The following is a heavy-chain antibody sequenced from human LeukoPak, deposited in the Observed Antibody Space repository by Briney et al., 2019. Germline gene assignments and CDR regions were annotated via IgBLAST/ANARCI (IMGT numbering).Heavy chain of an antibody. D-gene: IGHD4-17*01. V-gene: IGHV3-48*01. Sequence: PGGSLRLSCAASRFTFSNYGVNWVRQAPGKGLEWVSYINSRSSTIYYADSVRGRFTISRDNAKNSLYLQMNSLKAEDTAIYYCARVYGHAFDIWGQGTMVTVSS. J-gene: IGHJ3*02. CDR2: INSRSSTI. CDR3: ARVYGHAFDI. CDR1: RFTFSNYG.